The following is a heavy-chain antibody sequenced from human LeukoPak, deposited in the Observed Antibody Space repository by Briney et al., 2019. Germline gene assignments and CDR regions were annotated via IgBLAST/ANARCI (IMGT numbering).Heavy chain of an antibody. V-gene: IGHV1-18*01. CDR1: GYTFNTYG. CDR2: ISGYNGNT. J-gene: IGHJ4*02. Sequence: ASLKVSCKASGYTFNTYGINWVRQAPGQGLEWMGWISGYNGNTNYAQKFQGRVTVTRDTSTSTVHMELSGLRSEDTAVYYCARDQEGFDYWGQGTLVTVSS. CDR3: ARDQEGFDY.